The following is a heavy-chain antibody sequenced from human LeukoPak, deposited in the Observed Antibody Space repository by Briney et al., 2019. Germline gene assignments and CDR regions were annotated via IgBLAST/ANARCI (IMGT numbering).Heavy chain of an antibody. D-gene: IGHD6-13*01. CDR2: IYPGDSNT. V-gene: IGHV5-51*01. CDR3: ASRDGSTWYLGY. Sequence: GEFLKISCKGSGYSFANYWIAWVRQMPGKGLEWMGIIYPGDSNTRYSPSFQGQVTISADKSSSTAYLQWSRLKASDTAMYFCASRDGSTWYLGYWGQGTLVTVSS. J-gene: IGHJ4*02. CDR1: GYSFANYW.